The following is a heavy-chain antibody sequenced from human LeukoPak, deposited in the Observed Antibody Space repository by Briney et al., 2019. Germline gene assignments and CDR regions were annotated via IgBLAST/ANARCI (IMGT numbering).Heavy chain of an antibody. CDR2: ISWNSGSI. J-gene: IGHJ4*02. CDR3: AKDMGNSRGYSYGQFDY. CDR1: GFTFDDYA. V-gene: IGHV3-9*01. Sequence: PGGSLRLSCAASGFTFDDYAMHWVRQAPGKGLEWVSGISWNSGSIGYADSVKGRFTISRDNAKNSLYLQMNSLRAEDTALYYCAKDMGNSRGYSYGQFDYWGQGTLVTVSS. D-gene: IGHD5-18*01.